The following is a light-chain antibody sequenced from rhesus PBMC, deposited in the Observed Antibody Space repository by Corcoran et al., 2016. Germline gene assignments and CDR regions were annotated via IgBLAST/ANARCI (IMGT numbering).Light chain of an antibody. CDR3: QHYYSIPYS. Sequence: DIQMTQSPSSLSASVGDRVTLTCRASQGITNDLDWYQPTPGETPNHLIYEAYSVQRGITSLFSGSGSGTEFTLTISRLQSEEFATYYCQHYYSIPYSFGQGTKVEIK. CDR2: EAY. V-gene: IGKV1-25*01. CDR1: QGITND. J-gene: IGKJ2*01.